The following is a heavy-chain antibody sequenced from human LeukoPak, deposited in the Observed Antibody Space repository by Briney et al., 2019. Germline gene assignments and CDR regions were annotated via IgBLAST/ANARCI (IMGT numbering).Heavy chain of an antibody. J-gene: IGHJ3*02. D-gene: IGHD1-20*01. V-gene: IGHV3-23*01. CDR2: ISGSGGST. Sequence: GGSLRLSCAASGFTFKDNYMSWIRQAPGKGLEWVSAISGSGGSTYYADSVKGRFTISRDNSKNTLYLQMNSLRAEDTAVYYCAKVRITGDDAFDIWGQGTMVTVSS. CDR3: AKVRITGDDAFDI. CDR1: GFTFKDNY.